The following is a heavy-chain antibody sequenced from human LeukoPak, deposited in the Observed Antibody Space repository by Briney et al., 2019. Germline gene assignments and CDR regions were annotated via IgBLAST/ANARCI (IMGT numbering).Heavy chain of an antibody. CDR2: MNPNSGNT. J-gene: IGHJ4*02. D-gene: IGHD4-17*01. CDR1: GYTFTRYD. V-gene: IGHV1-8*01. CDR3: ARGRVRGDYGDWYYFDY. Sequence: ASVKVSCKASGYTFTRYDINWARQATGRGLEWMGWMNPNSGNTGYAQKFQGRVTMTRNTSISTAYMELSSLRSEDTAVYYCARGRVRGDYGDWYYFDYWGQGTLVTVSS.